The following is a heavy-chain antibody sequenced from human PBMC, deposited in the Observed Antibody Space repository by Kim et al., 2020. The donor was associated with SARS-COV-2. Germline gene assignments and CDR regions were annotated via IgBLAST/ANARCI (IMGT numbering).Heavy chain of an antibody. V-gene: IGHV4-39*01. Sequence: SETLSLTCTVSGGSISSSSYYWGWIRQPPGKGLEWIGSIYYSGSTYYNPSLKSRVTISVDTSKNQFSLKLSSVTAADTAVYYCARHQDIVVVPAAMWDYWGQGTLVTVSS. CDR1: GGSISSSSYY. D-gene: IGHD2-2*01. CDR2: IYYSGST. CDR3: ARHQDIVVVPAAMWDY. J-gene: IGHJ4*02.